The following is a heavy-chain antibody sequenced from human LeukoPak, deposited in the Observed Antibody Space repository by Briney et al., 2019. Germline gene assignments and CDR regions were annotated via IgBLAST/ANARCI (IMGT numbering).Heavy chain of an antibody. J-gene: IGHJ5*02. D-gene: IGHD2-2*01. V-gene: IGHV4-59*01. CDR2: ISYTGNT. CDR1: GGSISNYY. Sequence: SETLSLTCTVSGGSISNYYWSWIRQPPGKGLEWIGHISYTGNTNHNPSLKRPVTISVDTSKNQFSLKLSSVTAADTAVYYCARGSPPDIVVVPAALRFDPWGQGTLVTVSS. CDR3: ARGSPPDIVVVPAALRFDP.